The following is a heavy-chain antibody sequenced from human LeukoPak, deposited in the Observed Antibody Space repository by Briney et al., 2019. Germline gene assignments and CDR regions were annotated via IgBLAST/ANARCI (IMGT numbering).Heavy chain of an antibody. V-gene: IGHV3-23*01. CDR1: GYTFSSYD. D-gene: IGHD2-2*01. Sequence: GGSLRLSCAASGYTFSSYDMSGVSQDPGKGVEGVSGISGSGGSTYYEESVKGRVTISRDNSKNTLYLQMNSLRAEDTAVYYCAKDTCSSTSCYFIYYYYMDVWGKGTTVTVSS. J-gene: IGHJ6*03. CDR3: AKDTCSSTSCYFIYYYYMDV. CDR2: ISGSGGST.